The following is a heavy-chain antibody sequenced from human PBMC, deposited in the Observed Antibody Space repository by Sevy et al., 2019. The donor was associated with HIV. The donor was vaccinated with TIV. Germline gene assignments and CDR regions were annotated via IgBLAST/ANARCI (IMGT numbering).Heavy chain of an antibody. CDR1: GFSYSSYG. V-gene: IGHV3-30*02. D-gene: IGHD2-21*01. J-gene: IGHJ4*02. CDR2: MQYDGSNK. Sequence: GGCLRLYCAASGFSYSSYGMHWVRQAPGKGLEWVAYMQYDGSNKDYADSVKGRFTISRDNSKNTLDLQMNSLRVEDTAVYYCVKDGGGEGGDHWGQGTLVTVSS. CDR3: VKDGGGEGGDH.